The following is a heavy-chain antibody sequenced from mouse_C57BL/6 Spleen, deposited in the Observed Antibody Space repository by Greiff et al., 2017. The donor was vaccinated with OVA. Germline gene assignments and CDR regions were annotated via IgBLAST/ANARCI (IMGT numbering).Heavy chain of an antibody. CDR1: GYTFTSYW. Sequence: QVQLQQPGAELVKPGASVKMSCKASGYTFTSYWITWVKQRPGQGLEWIGDIYPGSGSTNYNEKFKSKATLTVDTSSSTAYMQLSSLTSEDSAVYYCARGNYDYGWLADWGQGTLVTVAA. J-gene: IGHJ3*01. CDR2: IYPGSGST. V-gene: IGHV1-55*01. CDR3: ARGNYDYGWLAD. D-gene: IGHD2-4*01.